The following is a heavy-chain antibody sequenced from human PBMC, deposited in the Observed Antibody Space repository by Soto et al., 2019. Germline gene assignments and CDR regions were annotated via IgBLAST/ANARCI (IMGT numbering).Heavy chain of an antibody. D-gene: IGHD3-10*01. V-gene: IGHV4-59*01. CDR3: ARDMRRYYGSGSYYNPYNWFDP. Sequence: PWGTLTLTCTVSGGSFSSYDWSWIRQPPGKGLEWIGYIYYSGSTNYNPSLKSRVTISVDTSKNQFSLKLSSVTAADTAVYYCARDMRRYYGSGSYYNPYNWFDPWGQGTLVTVSS. CDR1: GGSFSSYD. J-gene: IGHJ5*02. CDR2: IYYSGST.